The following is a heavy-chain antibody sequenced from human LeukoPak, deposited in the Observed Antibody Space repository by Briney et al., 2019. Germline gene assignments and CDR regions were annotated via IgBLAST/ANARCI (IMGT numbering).Heavy chain of an antibody. CDR2: IYYSGIT. CDR3: LYCSRNRVATSEY. Sequence: SETLSLTCTVSGGSISSSSYYWGWIRQPPGKGLEWIGSIYYSGITYYNPSLKSRVTISVDTSKNQFSLKLSSVTAADTAVYYCLYCSRNRVATSEYWGQGTLVTVSS. D-gene: IGHD2-15*01. V-gene: IGHV4-39*07. CDR1: GGSISSSSYY. J-gene: IGHJ4*02.